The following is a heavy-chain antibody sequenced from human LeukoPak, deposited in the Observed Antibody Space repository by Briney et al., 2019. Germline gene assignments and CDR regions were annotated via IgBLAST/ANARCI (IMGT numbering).Heavy chain of an antibody. CDR3: TREGSGWYVDY. CDR2: IRSKANSYAT. D-gene: IGHD6-19*01. Sequence: GGSLRLSCAASGFTFSGSAMHWVRQASGKGLEWVGRIRSKANSYATAYAASVKGRFTISRDDPKNTAYLQMNSLKTEDTAVYYCTREGSGWYVDYWGQGTLVTVSS. V-gene: IGHV3-73*01. J-gene: IGHJ4*02. CDR1: GFTFSGSA.